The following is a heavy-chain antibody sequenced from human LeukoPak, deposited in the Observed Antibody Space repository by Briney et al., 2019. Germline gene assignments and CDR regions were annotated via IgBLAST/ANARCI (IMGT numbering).Heavy chain of an antibody. V-gene: IGHV3-21*01. CDR3: ARDPHYHFWTGYYDY. D-gene: IGHD3-3*01. CDR2: ISSSSSYI. J-gene: IGHJ4*02. CDR1: GFTVSSNY. Sequence: GGSLRLSCAASGFTVSSNYMSWIRQAPGKGLEWVSSISSSSSYIHYADSVKGRFTISRDNAKNSLYPQMNSLRAEDTAVYYCARDPHYHFWTGYYDYWGQGTLVTVSS.